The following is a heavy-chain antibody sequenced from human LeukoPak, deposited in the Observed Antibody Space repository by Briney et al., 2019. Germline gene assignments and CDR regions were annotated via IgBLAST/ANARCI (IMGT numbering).Heavy chain of an antibody. CDR3: ARWRGYSSGWYYFDY. CDR1: GYTFTSYY. V-gene: IGHV1-46*01. J-gene: IGHJ4*02. CDR2: INPSGGST. D-gene: IGHD6-19*01. Sequence: ASVTVSCKASGYTFTSYYMHWVRQAPGQGLGWMGIINPSGGSTSYAQKFQGRVTITADESTSTAYMELSSLRSEDTAVYYCARWRGYSSGWYYFDYWGQGTLVTVSS.